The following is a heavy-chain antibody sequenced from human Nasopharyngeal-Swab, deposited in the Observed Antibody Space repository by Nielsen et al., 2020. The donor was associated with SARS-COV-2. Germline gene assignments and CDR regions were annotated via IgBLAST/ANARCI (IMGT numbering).Heavy chain of an antibody. CDR3: VHSTGWRLDY. V-gene: IGHV2-5*02. CDR1: GFSLSTSKVG. J-gene: IGHJ4*02. Sequence: SGPTLVKPSPTLTLTCTFSGFSLSTSKVGVSWVRQLPGKALEWLALLYWDDDNRYNPSLKNRITITRDTSKNQVVLTMTNMDPVDTATYYCVHSTGWRLDYWGQGTLVTVSS. CDR2: LYWDDDN. D-gene: IGHD6-19*01.